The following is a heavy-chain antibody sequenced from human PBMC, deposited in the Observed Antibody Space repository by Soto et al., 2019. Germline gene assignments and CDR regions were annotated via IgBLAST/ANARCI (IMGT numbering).Heavy chain of an antibody. CDR3: ARVGYTSSWADLDY. CDR1: GFTFNGYG. D-gene: IGHD5-12*01. V-gene: IGHV3-33*01. Sequence: QVQLVESGGGVVQPGRSLKLSCEASGFTFNGYGMHWVRQAPGKGLEWVAVIWYDGSNKYYADSVKGRFTISRNNSKNTFYLQMNSLRVEDTAVYYCARVGYTSSWADLDYWGQGTLVTVAS. CDR2: IWYDGSNK. J-gene: IGHJ4*02.